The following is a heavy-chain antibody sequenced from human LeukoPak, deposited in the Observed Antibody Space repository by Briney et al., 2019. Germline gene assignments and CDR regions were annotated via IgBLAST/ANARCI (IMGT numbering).Heavy chain of an antibody. Sequence: ASVKVSCKASGGTFSSYAISWVRQAPGQGLEWMGWISAYNGNTNYAQKLQGRVTMTTDTSTSTAYMELRSLRSDDTAVYYCARTPYCSGGSCYSSYYYYGMDVWGQGTTVTVSS. D-gene: IGHD2-15*01. CDR2: ISAYNGNT. J-gene: IGHJ6*02. CDR3: ARTPYCSGGSCYSSYYYYGMDV. V-gene: IGHV1-18*04. CDR1: GGTFSSYA.